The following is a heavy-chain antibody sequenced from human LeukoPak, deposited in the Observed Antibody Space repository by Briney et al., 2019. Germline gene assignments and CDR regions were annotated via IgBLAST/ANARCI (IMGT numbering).Heavy chain of an antibody. D-gene: IGHD3-22*01. CDR3: ARVVVIIHFFDY. J-gene: IGHJ4*02. V-gene: IGHV4-34*01. Sequence: PSETLSLTCAVYGGSFSGHYWSWIRQPPGKGLEWIGEINHSGSTNYNPSLKSRVTISVDTSKNQFSLKLSSVTAADTAVYYCARVVVIIHFFDYWGQGTLVTVSS. CDR1: GGSFSGHY. CDR2: INHSGST.